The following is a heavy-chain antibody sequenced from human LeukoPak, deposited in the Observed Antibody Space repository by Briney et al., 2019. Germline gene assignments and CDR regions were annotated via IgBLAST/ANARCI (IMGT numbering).Heavy chain of an antibody. CDR1: GYSFTSYW. Sequence: GESLKISCKGSGYSFTSYWIGWVRQMPGKGLEWLGIVYPADSDTTYSPSFQGQVTISADKSISTAYLQWRSLKASDTAIYYCARRTYSMDGMDVWGQGTTVTVSS. CDR3: ARRTYSMDGMDV. J-gene: IGHJ6*02. CDR2: VYPADSDT. D-gene: IGHD4-11*01. V-gene: IGHV5-51*01.